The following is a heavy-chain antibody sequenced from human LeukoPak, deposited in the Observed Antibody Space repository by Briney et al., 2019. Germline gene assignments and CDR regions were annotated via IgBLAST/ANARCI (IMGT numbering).Heavy chain of an antibody. CDR3: ARLHRSGTYDGDP. J-gene: IGHJ5*02. V-gene: IGHV5-51*01. Sequence: RGESLKISCKGSGYSFTSYWIAWVRQMPGKGLEWMGIIYPGDSDTIYSPSFQGHVTISIDRSINTAYLKWTSLQASDTAIYYCARLHRSGTYDGDPWGQGTLVTVFS. D-gene: IGHD3-10*01. CDR1: GYSFTSYW. CDR2: IYPGDSDT.